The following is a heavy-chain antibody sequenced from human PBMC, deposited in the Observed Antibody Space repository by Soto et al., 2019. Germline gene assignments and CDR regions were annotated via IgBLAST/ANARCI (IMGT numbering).Heavy chain of an antibody. V-gene: IGHV1-18*04. Sequence: ASVKVSCKASGYTITSYGISWVRQAPGQGLEWMGWISAYNGNTNYAQKLQGRVTMTTDTSTSTAYMELRSLRSDDTAVYYCARALYDSSGYYPNWFDPWGQGTLVTVS. J-gene: IGHJ5*02. D-gene: IGHD3-22*01. CDR1: GYTITSYG. CDR2: ISAYNGNT. CDR3: ARALYDSSGYYPNWFDP.